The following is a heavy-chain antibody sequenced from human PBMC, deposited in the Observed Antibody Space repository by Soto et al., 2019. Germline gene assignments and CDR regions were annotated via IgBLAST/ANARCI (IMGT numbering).Heavy chain of an antibody. CDR3: ARVSSIAARRSFDS. CDR2: LNPYNGKT. Sequence: VQLVQSGTEVKTPGASVKVSCKASGYTFTSHDINWVRQATGQGLEWMGWLNPYNGKTAYAQTFQGRVTMTWNATTGTVYLELSSLRSEDTAMYYCARVSSIAARRSFDSWGQGTLVNVSS. J-gene: IGHJ4*02. V-gene: IGHV1-8*01. D-gene: IGHD6-6*01. CDR1: GYTFTSHD.